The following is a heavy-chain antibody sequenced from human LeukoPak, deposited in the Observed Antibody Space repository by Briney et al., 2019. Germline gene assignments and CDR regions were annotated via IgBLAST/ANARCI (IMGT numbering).Heavy chain of an antibody. Sequence: SVKVSCKASGGTFSSYAIIWVRQAPGQGLEWMGGIIPIFGTANYAQKFQGRVTITADESTSTAYMELSSLRSEDTAVYYCARGGGDFFPLSSWGQGTLVTVSS. D-gene: IGHD3-3*01. CDR2: IIPIFGTA. CDR3: ARGGGDFFPLSS. J-gene: IGHJ4*02. CDR1: GGTFSSYA. V-gene: IGHV1-69*13.